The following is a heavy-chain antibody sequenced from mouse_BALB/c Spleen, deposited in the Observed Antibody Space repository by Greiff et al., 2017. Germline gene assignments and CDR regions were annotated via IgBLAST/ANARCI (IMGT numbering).Heavy chain of an antibody. CDR2: INPSNGGT. J-gene: IGHJ4*01. V-gene: IGHV1S81*02. CDR1: GYTFTSYY. D-gene: IGHD2-1*01. CDR3: TRWCNYDYYAMDY. Sequence: QVQLKESGAELVKPGASVKLSCKASGYTFTSYYMYWVKQRPGQGLEWIGEINPSNGGTNFNEKFKSKATLTVDKSSSTAYMQLSSLTSEDSAVYYCTRWCNYDYYAMDYWGQGTAVTVSS.